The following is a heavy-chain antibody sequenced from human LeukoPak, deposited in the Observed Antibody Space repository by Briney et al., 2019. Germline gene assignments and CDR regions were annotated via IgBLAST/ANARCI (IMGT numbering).Heavy chain of an antibody. D-gene: IGHD2-15*01. CDR3: AKVRYCSGVNCYPDDN. CDR2: IRYDGNNK. Sequence: PGRSLRLSCAASGFTFSDYSMHWVRQAPGKGLNWVAFIRYDGNNKYYADSVKGRFTISRDNSKNTLYLQMNSLRAEDTAVYYCAKVRYCSGVNCYPDDNWGQGTLVTVSS. CDR1: GFTFSDYS. J-gene: IGHJ4*02. V-gene: IGHV3-30*02.